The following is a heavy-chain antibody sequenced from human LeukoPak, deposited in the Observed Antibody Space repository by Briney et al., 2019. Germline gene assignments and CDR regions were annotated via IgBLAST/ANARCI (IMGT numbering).Heavy chain of an antibody. CDR3: AKDRPTWPIDY. J-gene: IGHJ4*02. CDR1: GFTLSSYS. CDR2: ISTSGDNT. D-gene: IGHD5-12*01. Sequence: GGSLRLSCAASGFTLSSYSMNWVRQAPGKGLEWVSSISTSGDNTYYPDSMKGRFTISRDNSKNTMYLQMNSLRAEDTAVYYCAKDRPTWPIDYWGQGTLVTVSS. V-gene: IGHV3-23*01.